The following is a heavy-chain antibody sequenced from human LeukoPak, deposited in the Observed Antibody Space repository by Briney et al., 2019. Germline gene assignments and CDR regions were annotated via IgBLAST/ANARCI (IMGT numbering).Heavy chain of an antibody. Sequence: PSETLSLTCTVSGGSISSYYWSWIRQPPGKGLEWIGYIYYSGSTNYNPSLKSRVTISVDTSKNQFSLKLSSVTAADTAVYYCASDYGDYVGAFDIWGQGTMVTVSS. J-gene: IGHJ3*02. CDR1: GGSISSYY. CDR2: IYYSGST. D-gene: IGHD4-17*01. CDR3: ASDYGDYVGAFDI. V-gene: IGHV4-59*12.